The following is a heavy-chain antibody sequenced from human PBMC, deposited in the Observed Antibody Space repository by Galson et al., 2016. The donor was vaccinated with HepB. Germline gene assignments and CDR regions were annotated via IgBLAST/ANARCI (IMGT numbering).Heavy chain of an antibody. CDR1: GVTFSNYG. CDR3: GRQGDTIGQFDY. J-gene: IGHJ4*02. Sequence: SLRLSCAASGVTFSNYGMHWVRQAPGKGLEWVAFIWYDGNNKNYADSVKGRFTISRDKSKNTLYLQMNSLRVEDTAVYYCGRQGDTIGQFDYWGQGTLVTVSS. CDR2: IWYDGNNK. D-gene: IGHD3-16*01. V-gene: IGHV3-33*01.